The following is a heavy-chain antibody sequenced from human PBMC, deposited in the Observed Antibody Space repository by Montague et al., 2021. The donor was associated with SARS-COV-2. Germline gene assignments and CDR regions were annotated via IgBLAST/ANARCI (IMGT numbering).Heavy chain of an antibody. D-gene: IGHD3-22*01. Sequence: SETLSLTCAVSGGSSHIFSWGWIRQSPGRGLEWIGEIDHTGDTKYNPSLKSRVTISVDKSKNQFSLNVTSMTAVDTAMYYCARGTRVVGITPGFRWWGQGTQVAVSS. CDR1: GGSSHIFS. V-gene: IGHV4-34*01. CDR2: IDHTGDT. CDR3: ARGTRVVGITPGFRW. J-gene: IGHJ4*02.